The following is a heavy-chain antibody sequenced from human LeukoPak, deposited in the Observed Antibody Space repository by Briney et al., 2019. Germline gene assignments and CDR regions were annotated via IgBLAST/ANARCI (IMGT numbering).Heavy chain of an antibody. CDR2: IYPGDSDT. CDR3: ARSPIFYDSTDDAFDI. J-gene: IGHJ3*02. D-gene: IGHD3-22*01. V-gene: IGHV5-51*01. CDR1: GYSFTSYW. Sequence: GESLKISCKSSGYSFTSYWIGWVRQMPGKGLEWMGTIYPGDSDTRYSPSFQGQVTISADKSISTAYLQWSSLKASDTAMYYCARSPIFYDSTDDAFDIWGQGTMVTVSS.